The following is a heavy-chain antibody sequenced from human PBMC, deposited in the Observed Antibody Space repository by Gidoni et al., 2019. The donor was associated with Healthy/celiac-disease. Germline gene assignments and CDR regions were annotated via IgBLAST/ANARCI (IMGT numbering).Heavy chain of an antibody. V-gene: IGHV1-3*01. CDR3: ARDRRLGWFDP. CDR1: GYPFTSYA. CDR2: INAGNGNT. D-gene: IGHD4-17*01. J-gene: IGHJ5*02. Sequence: QVQLVQSGAEVKKPGASVKVSCKASGYPFTSYAMHWVRQAPGQRLEWIGWINAGNGNTKYSQKFQGRVTITRDTSASTAYMELSSLRSEDTAVYYCARDRRLGWFDPWGQGTLVTVSS.